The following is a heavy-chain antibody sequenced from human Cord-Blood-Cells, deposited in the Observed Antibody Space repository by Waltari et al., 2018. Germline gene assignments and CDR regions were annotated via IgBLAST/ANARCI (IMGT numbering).Heavy chain of an antibody. CDR2: INHSGST. D-gene: IGHD2-15*01. CDR3: ARGGGYCSGGSCYGTFDY. V-gene: IGHV4-34*01. Sequence: QVQLQQWGAGLLKPSETLSLTCAVYGGSFSGYYWSWLRQPPGKGLEWIGEINHSGSTNYNPSLKSRVTISVDTSKNQFSLKLSSVTAADTAVYYCARGGGYCSGGSCYGTFDYWGQGTLVTVSS. CDR1: GGSFSGYY. J-gene: IGHJ4*02.